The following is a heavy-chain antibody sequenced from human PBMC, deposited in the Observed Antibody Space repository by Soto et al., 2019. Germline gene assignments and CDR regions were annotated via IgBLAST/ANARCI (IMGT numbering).Heavy chain of an antibody. D-gene: IGHD2-21*02. J-gene: IGHJ4*02. Sequence: VASVKVSCKASGYTFTSYAMHWVRQAPGQRLEWMGWINAGNGNTKYSQKFQGRVTITRDTSASTAYMELSSLRSEDTAVYYCARAWVVVTAPDYWGQGTLVTV. CDR1: GYTFTSYA. CDR2: INAGNGNT. CDR3: ARAWVVVTAPDY. V-gene: IGHV1-3*01.